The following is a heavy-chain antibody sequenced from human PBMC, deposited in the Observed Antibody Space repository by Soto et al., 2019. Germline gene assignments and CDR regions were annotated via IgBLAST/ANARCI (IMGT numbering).Heavy chain of an antibody. CDR3: ARAGYCGPGCYYYFDY. J-gene: IGHJ4*02. V-gene: IGHV3-7*01. CDR2: IKPDGSAT. D-gene: IGHD2-21*02. Sequence: EVQLVESGGGLVQPGGSLRLSCAVSGFTFGSYWMNWVRLIPGKGLEWVAYIKPDGSATYYVDSVKGRFTISRDNAKNSLYLQINSRRVEDTSVYYCARAGYCGPGCYYYFDYWAREPWSPSP. CDR1: GFTFGSYW.